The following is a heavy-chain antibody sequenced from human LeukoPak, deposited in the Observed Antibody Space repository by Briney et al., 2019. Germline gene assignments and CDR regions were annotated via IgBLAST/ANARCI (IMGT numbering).Heavy chain of an antibody. CDR1: GGSISSGGYY. CDR3: ARVLLWFGELYFPAFDI. J-gene: IGHJ3*02. Sequence: SETLSLTCTVSGGSISSGGYYWSWIRQHPGKGLEWIGYIYYSGSTNYNPSLKSRVTISVDTSKNQFSLKLSSVTAADTAVYYCARVLLWFGELYFPAFDIWGQGTMVTVSS. D-gene: IGHD3-10*01. V-gene: IGHV4-61*08. CDR2: IYYSGST.